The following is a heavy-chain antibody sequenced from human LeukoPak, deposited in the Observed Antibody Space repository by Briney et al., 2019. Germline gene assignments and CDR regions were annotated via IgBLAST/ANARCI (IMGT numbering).Heavy chain of an antibody. CDR3: AKDLTGYPRGGFDI. J-gene: IGHJ3*02. CDR2: ILYDGSKK. D-gene: IGHD3-9*01. V-gene: IGHV3-30*18. CDR1: GFTFSSYG. Sequence: GGSLRLSCAASGFTFSSYGLHWVRQAPGKGLEWVAAILYDGSKKYYADSVKGRLTISRDNSKNTLDLQMNNLRADDTATYYCAKDLTGYPRGGFDIWGQGTLVTVSS.